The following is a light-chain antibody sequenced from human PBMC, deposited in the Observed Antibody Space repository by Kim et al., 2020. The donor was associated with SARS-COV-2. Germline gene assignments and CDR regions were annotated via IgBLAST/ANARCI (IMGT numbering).Light chain of an antibody. V-gene: IGKV3-15*01. CDR3: QQYNSWPLT. J-gene: IGKJ4*01. Sequence: SVSPGERATLSCRASQSVSSNLAWYQQKPGQAPSLVIYGVSTRATGIPARFSGSGSGTEFTLTISSLQSEDFAVYYCQQYNSWPLTFGGGTKVDI. CDR2: GVS. CDR1: QSVSSN.